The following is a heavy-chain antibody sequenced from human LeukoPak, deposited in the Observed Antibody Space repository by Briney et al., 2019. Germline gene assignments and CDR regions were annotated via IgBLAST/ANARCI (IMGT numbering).Heavy chain of an antibody. CDR2: INIYNGNT. CDR1: GYTFTSYD. V-gene: IGHV1-18*01. D-gene: IGHD2-15*01. Sequence: ASVKVSCKASGYTFTSYDISWVRQAPGQGPEWMGWINIYNGNTNYAQKLQGRVTMTRDTSTSTVYMELSSLRSEDTAVYYCARDLDCSGGSCYSWYGMDVWGQGTTVTVSS. CDR3: ARDLDCSGGSCYSWYGMDV. J-gene: IGHJ6*02.